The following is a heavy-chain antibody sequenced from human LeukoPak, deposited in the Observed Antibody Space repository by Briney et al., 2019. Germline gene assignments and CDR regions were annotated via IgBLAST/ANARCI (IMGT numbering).Heavy chain of an antibody. Sequence: SETLSLTCAVSGGSISSNNWWSWVRPPPGKGLEWIGEIYHGGSTNYNPSLKSRVTISVDTSKNQFSLKLSSVTAADTAVYYCARGRSSMVRGYYYYYMDVWGKGTTVTISS. D-gene: IGHD3-10*01. J-gene: IGHJ6*03. V-gene: IGHV4-4*02. CDR2: IYHGGST. CDR3: ARGRSSMVRGYYYYYMDV. CDR1: GGSISSNNW.